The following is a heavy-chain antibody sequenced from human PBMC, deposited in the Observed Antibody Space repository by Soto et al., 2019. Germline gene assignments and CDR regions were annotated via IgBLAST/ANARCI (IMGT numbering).Heavy chain of an antibody. V-gene: IGHV3-9*01. D-gene: IGHD3-3*01. CDR3: AKGRFLEWLSNWFDP. Sequence: PGGSLRLSCAASGFTFDDYAMHWVRQAPGKGLEWVSGISWNSGSIGYADSVKGRFTISRDNAKNSLYLQMNSLRAEDTALYYCAKGRFLEWLSNWFDPWGQGTLVTRLL. CDR1: GFTFDDYA. J-gene: IGHJ5*02. CDR2: ISWNSGSI.